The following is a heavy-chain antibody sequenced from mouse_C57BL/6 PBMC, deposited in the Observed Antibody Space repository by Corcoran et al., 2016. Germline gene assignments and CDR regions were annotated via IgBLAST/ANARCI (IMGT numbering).Heavy chain of an antibody. D-gene: IGHD4-1*01. CDR2: IYPRSGNT. CDR3: ASWAWFAY. J-gene: IGHJ3*01. CDR1: GYTFTSYG. V-gene: IGHV1-81*01. Sequence: VQLQQSGPVLARPGASVKLSCKASGYTFTSYGISWVKQRTGQGLEWIGEIYPRSGNTYYNEKFKGKATLTADKSSSTAYMELRSLTSEDSAVYFCASWAWFAYWGQGTLVTVSA.